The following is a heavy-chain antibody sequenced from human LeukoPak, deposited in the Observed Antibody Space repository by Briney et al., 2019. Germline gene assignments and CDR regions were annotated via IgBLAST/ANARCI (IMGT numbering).Heavy chain of an antibody. D-gene: IGHD3-10*01. Sequence: SETLSLTCAVYGGSFSGYYWSWIRQPPGQGLEWIGEINHSGSTNYNPSLKSRVTISVDTSKNQFSLKLSSVTAADTAVYYCAREDYYGSGSIDYWGQGTLVTVSS. J-gene: IGHJ4*02. V-gene: IGHV4-34*01. CDR2: INHSGST. CDR1: GGSFSGYY. CDR3: AREDYYGSGSIDY.